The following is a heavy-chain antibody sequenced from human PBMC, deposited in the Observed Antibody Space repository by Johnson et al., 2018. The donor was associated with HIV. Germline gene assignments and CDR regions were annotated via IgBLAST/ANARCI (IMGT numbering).Heavy chain of an antibody. V-gene: IGHV3-30*03. D-gene: IGHD5-24*01. CDR3: ARGRWLQLDAFDL. Sequence: QVQLVESGGGVVQPGRSLRLSCAASGFAFSNFGMHWVRQAPGKGLEWVAVISYDGSNKYYADSVKGRFTISRDNSKNTLYLQMNSLRAEDTAVYYCARGRWLQLDAFDLWGQGTMVSVPS. J-gene: IGHJ3*01. CDR2: ISYDGSNK. CDR1: GFAFSNFG.